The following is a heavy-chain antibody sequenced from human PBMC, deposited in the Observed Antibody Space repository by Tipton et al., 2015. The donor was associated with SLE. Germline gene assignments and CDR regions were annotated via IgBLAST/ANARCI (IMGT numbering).Heavy chain of an antibody. CDR3: ARVPDAFDI. CDR2: IYYSGST. CDR1: GGSISSHY. D-gene: IGHD3-10*01. Sequence: TLSLTCTVSGGSISSHYWSWIRQPPGKGLEWIGYIYYSGSTYYNPSLKSRVTISVDTSKNQFSLKLSSVTAADTAVYYCARVPDAFDIWGQGTMVTVSS. J-gene: IGHJ3*02. V-gene: IGHV4-59*04.